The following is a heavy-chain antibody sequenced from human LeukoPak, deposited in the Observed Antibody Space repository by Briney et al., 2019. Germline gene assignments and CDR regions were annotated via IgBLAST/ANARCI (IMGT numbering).Heavy chain of an antibody. CDR2: IKSDGSDT. D-gene: IGHD4-11*01. V-gene: IGHV3-74*01. CDR3: ARDLNYRFDY. J-gene: IGHJ4*02. Sequence: GGSLRLSCVASGFTFSRYWMHWVRQAPGKGLVWVSRIKSDGSDTTYADSVKGRFTISRDNTKNTLYLQMNSLRAEDTAVYYCARDLNYRFDYWGQGTLVTVSS. CDR1: GFTFSRYW.